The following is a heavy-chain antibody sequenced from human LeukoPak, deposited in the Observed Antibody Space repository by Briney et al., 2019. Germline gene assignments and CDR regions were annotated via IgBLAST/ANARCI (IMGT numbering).Heavy chain of an antibody. D-gene: IGHD2-15*01. J-gene: IGHJ5*02. V-gene: IGHV4-4*02. CDR2: IYHSGST. Sequence: PSGTLSLTCAVSGGSISSSNWWSWVRQPPGKGLEWIGEIYHSGSTNYNPSLKSRVTISVDKSKNQFSLKLSSVTAADTAVYYCVTRAAWSYNWFDPWGQGTLVTVSS. CDR3: VTRAAWSYNWFDP. CDR1: GGSISSSNW.